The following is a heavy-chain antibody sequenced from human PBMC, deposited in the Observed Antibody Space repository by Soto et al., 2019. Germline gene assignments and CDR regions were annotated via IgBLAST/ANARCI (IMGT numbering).Heavy chain of an antibody. D-gene: IGHD7-27*01. Sequence: QVQLVQSGAEVKKPGASVKVSCKGSGYTFTSNDINWVRQATGQGFEWMGWMSPKSGDTGYSQKFQGKVTMTRDTSRSTSDMELSSLRSEDTAVYYWAGGPPSWGFDFWGQGTLVTVSS. CDR1: GYTFTSND. CDR2: MSPKSGDT. V-gene: IGHV1-8*01. CDR3: AGGPPSWGFDF. J-gene: IGHJ4*02.